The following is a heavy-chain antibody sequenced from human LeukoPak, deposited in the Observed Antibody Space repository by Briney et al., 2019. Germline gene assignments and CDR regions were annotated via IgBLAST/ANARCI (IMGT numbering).Heavy chain of an antibody. CDR3: ARMNYISSGWGAPFDY. CDR1: GFTFSSYS. J-gene: IGHJ4*02. V-gene: IGHV3-21*01. CDR2: ISSSSSYI. Sequence: PGGSLRLSCAASGFTFSSYSMNWVRQAPGKGLEWVSSISSSSSYIYYADSMKGRFTISRDNAKNSLYLQMNSLRAEDTAVYYCARMNYISSGWGAPFDYWGQGTLVTVSS. D-gene: IGHD1-7*01.